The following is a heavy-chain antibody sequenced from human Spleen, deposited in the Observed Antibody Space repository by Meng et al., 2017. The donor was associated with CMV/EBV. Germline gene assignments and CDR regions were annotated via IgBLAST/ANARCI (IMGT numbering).Heavy chain of an antibody. CDR3: ARYTRVAFDV. CDR2: ISAYNGNT. V-gene: IGHV1-18*01. Sequence: ASVKVSCKASGYTFTSYGITWVRQAPGQGLEWMGWISAYNGNTDYARSFQDRVTMTTDTSTSTAYMELRSLRSDDTAVYYCARYTRVAFDVWGQGTTVTVSS. D-gene: IGHD1-1*01. J-gene: IGHJ3*01. CDR1: GYTFTSYG.